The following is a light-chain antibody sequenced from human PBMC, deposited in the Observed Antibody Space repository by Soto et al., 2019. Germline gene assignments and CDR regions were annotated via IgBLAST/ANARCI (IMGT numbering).Light chain of an antibody. CDR2: KAS. J-gene: IGKJ4*01. V-gene: IGKV1-5*03. CDR3: QQYNGYILT. Sequence: DIQMTQSPATLSGSVGDRVTITCRASQTISSWLAWYQQKPGKAPKLLIYKASSLESGVPSRFSGSGSGTDFTLTISSLQPEDFAIYYCQQYNGYILTFGGGTKVDIK. CDR1: QTISSW.